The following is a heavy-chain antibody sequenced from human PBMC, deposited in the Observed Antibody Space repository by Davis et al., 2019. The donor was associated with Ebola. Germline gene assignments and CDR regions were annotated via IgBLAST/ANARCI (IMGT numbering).Heavy chain of an antibody. CDR2: IRSKADDYAT. Sequence: GESLKISCAASGFTLSGSRVHWVRQASGKGLEWVARIRSKADDYATAYAASVKGRFIISRDDSMNTVYLQMSGLGSEDSAIYYCATAENSFGVVLRHYFESWGQGTLVTVSA. J-gene: IGHJ4*02. D-gene: IGHD3-3*01. V-gene: IGHV3-73*01. CDR3: ATAENSFGVVLRHYFES. CDR1: GFTLSGSR.